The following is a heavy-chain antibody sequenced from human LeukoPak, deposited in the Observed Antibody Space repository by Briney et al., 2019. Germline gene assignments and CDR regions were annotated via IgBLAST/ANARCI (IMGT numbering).Heavy chain of an antibody. J-gene: IGHJ5*02. CDR1: GYAFTVRY. Sequence: GASVKVSCKASGYAFTVRYMHWVRQAPGQGLEWMGWINPNSGGTNFAQKFQGRVTMTRDTSISTAYMELSRLRSDDTAVYYCAREYYGRALDPWGQGTLVTVSS. CDR3: AREYYGRALDP. D-gene: IGHD2-21*01. CDR2: INPNSGGT. V-gene: IGHV1-2*02.